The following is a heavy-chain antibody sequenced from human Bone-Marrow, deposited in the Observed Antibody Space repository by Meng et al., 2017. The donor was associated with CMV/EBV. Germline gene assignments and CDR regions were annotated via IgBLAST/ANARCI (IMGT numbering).Heavy chain of an antibody. Sequence: GSLRLSCIVSGGFISNSSHYWGWIRQPPGKGLEWIGNIYYSGNTYYNPSLKSRVIISVDTSKNQFSLKLSSVTATDTAVYYCARPTYTISSPFDYWGQGSLVTVSS. CDR2: IYYSGNT. CDR3: ARPTYTISSPFDY. CDR1: GGFISNSSHY. V-gene: IGHV4-39*07. J-gene: IGHJ4*02. D-gene: IGHD6-6*01.